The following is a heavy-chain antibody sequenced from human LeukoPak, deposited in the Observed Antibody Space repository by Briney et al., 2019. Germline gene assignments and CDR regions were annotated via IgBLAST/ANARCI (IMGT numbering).Heavy chain of an antibody. CDR2: INHSGST. CDR3: ARKGGWTRYNWFDP. V-gene: IGHV4-34*01. CDR1: GGSFSGYY. D-gene: IGHD6-19*01. Sequence: ETLSLTCAVYGGSFSGYYWSWIRPPPGKGLEWIGEINHSGSTNYNPSLKSRVTISVDTSKNQFSLKLSSVTAADTAVYYCARKGGWTRYNWFDPWGQGTLVTVSS. J-gene: IGHJ5*02.